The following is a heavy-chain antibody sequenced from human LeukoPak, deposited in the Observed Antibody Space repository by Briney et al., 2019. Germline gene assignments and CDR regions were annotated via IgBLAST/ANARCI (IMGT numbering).Heavy chain of an antibody. J-gene: IGHJ4*02. CDR2: INHSGST. D-gene: IGHD4-17*01. V-gene: IGHV4-34*01. CDR1: GGSISSYY. Sequence: SETLSLTCTVSGGSISSYYWSWIRQPPGKGLEWIGEINHSGSTNYNPSLKSRVTISVDTSKNQFSLKLSSVTAADTAVYYCASTYYGDFGGVYWGQGTLVTVSS. CDR3: ASTYYGDFGGVY.